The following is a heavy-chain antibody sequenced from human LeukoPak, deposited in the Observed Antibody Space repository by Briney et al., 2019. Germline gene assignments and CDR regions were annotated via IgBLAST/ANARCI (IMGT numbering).Heavy chain of an antibody. CDR1: GYTFTSYD. CDR3: ARGGYYDSSGYGTMPLS. D-gene: IGHD3-22*01. CDR2: MNPNSGNT. V-gene: IGHV1-8*01. J-gene: IGHJ4*02. Sequence: ASVKVSCKASGYTFTSYDINWVRQATGQGLEWMGWMNPNSGNTGYAQKFQGRVTMTRNTSISTAYMELSSLRSEDTAVYYCARGGYYDSSGYGTMPLSWGQGTLVTVSS.